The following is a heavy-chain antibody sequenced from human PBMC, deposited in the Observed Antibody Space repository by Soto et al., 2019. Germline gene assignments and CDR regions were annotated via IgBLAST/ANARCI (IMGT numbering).Heavy chain of an antibody. Sequence: GSLRLSCAASGFTFSGSAMHWVRQASGKGLEWVGRIRSKANSYATAYAASVKGRFTISRDDSKNTAYLQMNSLKTEDTAVYYWTRNERAAAGTIGFDPWGQGT. D-gene: IGHD6-13*01. CDR2: IRSKANSYAT. J-gene: IGHJ5*02. CDR3: TRNERAAAGTIGFDP. CDR1: GFTFSGSA. V-gene: IGHV3-73*01.